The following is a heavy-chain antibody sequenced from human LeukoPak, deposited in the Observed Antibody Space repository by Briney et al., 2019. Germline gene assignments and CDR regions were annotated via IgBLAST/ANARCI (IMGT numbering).Heavy chain of an antibody. V-gene: IGHV4-39*01. J-gene: IGHJ4*02. Sequence: SETLSLTCTVSGGSISSSSYYWGWIRQPPGKGLEWIGSIYYSGSTYYNPSLKSRVTISVGTSKNQFSLKLRSVTAADTAVYYCARHRSNYYGSGISYFYYWGQGTLVTVSS. D-gene: IGHD3-10*01. CDR1: GGSISSSSYY. CDR2: IYYSGST. CDR3: ARHRSNYYGSGISYFYY.